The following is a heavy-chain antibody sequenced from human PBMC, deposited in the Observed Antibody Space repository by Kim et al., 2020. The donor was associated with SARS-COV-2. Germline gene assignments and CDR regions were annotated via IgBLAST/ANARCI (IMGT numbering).Heavy chain of an antibody. J-gene: IGHJ5*02. CDR3: ARLPPWELLPKPTFPTWFDP. CDR2: IYPGDSDT. V-gene: IGHV5-51*01. D-gene: IGHD1-26*01. Sequence: GESLKISCKGSGYSFTSYWIGWVRQMPGKGLEWMGIIYPGDSDTRYSPSFQFQVTISADKSISTAYLQWSSLKASDTAMYYCARLPPWELLPKPTFPTWFDPWGQGTLVTVSS. CDR1: GYSFTSYW.